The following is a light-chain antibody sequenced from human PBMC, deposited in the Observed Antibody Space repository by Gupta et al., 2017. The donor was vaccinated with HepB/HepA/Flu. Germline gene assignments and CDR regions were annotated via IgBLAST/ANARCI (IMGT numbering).Light chain of an antibody. CDR3: QQRSNWPGPLT. J-gene: IGKJ4*01. Sequence: EIVLTQSPATLPLSPGERATLSCRASQSVSSYLAWYQQKPGQAPRLLIYDASNRATGIPARFSGSGSGTDFTLTISSLEPEDFAVYYCQQRSNWPGPLTFGGGTKVEIK. CDR1: QSVSSY. V-gene: IGKV3-11*01. CDR2: DAS.